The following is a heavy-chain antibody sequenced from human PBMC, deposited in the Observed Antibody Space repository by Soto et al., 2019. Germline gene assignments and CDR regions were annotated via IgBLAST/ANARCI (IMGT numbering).Heavy chain of an antibody. D-gene: IGHD6-19*01. V-gene: IGHV1-3*01. J-gene: IGHJ4*02. Sequence: CVKASCKASGYNFPKHAFHWVRQAPGQRLEWMGWIDPANGNRKYSQKFQGRVTITRDTSASTVYMELSSLRSEDTAVFYCARGRPQWLVPIDSWVQGTLVTFS. CDR3: ARGRPQWLVPIDS. CDR1: GYNFPKHA. CDR2: IDPANGNR.